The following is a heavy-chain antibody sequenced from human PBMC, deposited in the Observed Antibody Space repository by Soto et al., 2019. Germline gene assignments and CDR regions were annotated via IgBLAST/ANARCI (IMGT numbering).Heavy chain of an antibody. V-gene: IGHV1-18*01. Sequence: ASVKVSCKASGYTFTSYGISWVRQAPGQGLEWMGWISAYNGNTNYAQKLQGRVTMTTDTSTSTAYMELRSLRSDDTAVYYCARDGLSEGAYYYYYGMDVWGQGTTVTVSS. CDR2: ISAYNGNT. D-gene: IGHD1-26*01. CDR3: ARDGLSEGAYYYYYGMDV. J-gene: IGHJ6*02. CDR1: GYTFTSYG.